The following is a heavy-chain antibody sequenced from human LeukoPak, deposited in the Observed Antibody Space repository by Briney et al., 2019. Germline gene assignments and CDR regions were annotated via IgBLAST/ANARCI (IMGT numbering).Heavy chain of an antibody. J-gene: IGHJ4*02. V-gene: IGHV3-23*01. CDR3: AKDPWGSRGYFDY. CDR2: ISGSGSDT. D-gene: IGHD7-27*01. Sequence: GGFLRLSCAASGFTFSRNAMIWVRQAPGKGLEWVSAISGSGSDTYYADPVKGRFTISRDNSKNTVYLRMNSLRAEDTAIYYCAKDPWGSRGYFDYWGQGTLVTVSS. CDR1: GFTFSRNA.